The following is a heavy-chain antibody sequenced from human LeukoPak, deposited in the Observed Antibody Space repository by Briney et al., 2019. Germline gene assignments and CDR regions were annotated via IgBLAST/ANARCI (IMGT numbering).Heavy chain of an antibody. J-gene: IGHJ4*02. CDR3: VPASIAAIDY. D-gene: IGHD6-6*01. CDR1: GFTFSSYA. CDR2: ISGSGGST. Sequence: LGGSLRLSCAASGFTFSSYAMSWVRQAPGKGLEWVSAISGSGGSTYYADSVKGRFTISRDNSKNTLYLQMNSLRAEDTAVYYCVPASIAAIDYWGQGTLVTVSS. V-gene: IGHV3-23*01.